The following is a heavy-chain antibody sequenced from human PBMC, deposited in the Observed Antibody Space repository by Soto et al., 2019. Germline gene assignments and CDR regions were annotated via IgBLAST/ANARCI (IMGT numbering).Heavy chain of an antibody. D-gene: IGHD6-13*01. Sequence: QPGGSLRLSCAASGFTFSNYAMRWVRQAPGKGLQWVSTISGSGYNTYYADSVKGRFSTSRDNSKNTLYLQMNSLRAEDTAVYYCAKVGAAAETDYWGQGTLVTVSS. CDR2: ISGSGYNT. J-gene: IGHJ4*02. V-gene: IGHV3-23*01. CDR1: GFTFSNYA. CDR3: AKVGAAAETDY.